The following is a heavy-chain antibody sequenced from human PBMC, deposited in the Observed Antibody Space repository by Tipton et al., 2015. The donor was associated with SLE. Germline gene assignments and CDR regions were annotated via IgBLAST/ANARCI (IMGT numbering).Heavy chain of an antibody. CDR1: GGSIRNSSYY. CDR3: ARANGIVGGQVPYWYFDL. D-gene: IGHD1-26*01. Sequence: LRLSCTVSGGSIRNSSYYWGWIRQPPGKGLEWIGEINHSGSTNYNPSLKSRVTISVDTSKNQFSLKLSSVSAADTAVYYCARANGIVGGQVPYWYFDLWGRGTLVTVSS. J-gene: IGHJ2*01. CDR2: INHSGST. V-gene: IGHV4-39*07.